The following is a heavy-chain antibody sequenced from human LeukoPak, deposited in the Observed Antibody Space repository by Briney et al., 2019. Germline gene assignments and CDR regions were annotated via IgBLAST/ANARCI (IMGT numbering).Heavy chain of an antibody. J-gene: IGHJ6*02. D-gene: IGHD3/OR15-3a*01. CDR1: GFTFSSYG. Sequence: GGSLRLSCAASGFTFSSYGMHWVRQAPGKGLEWLAFIRSKAYGGTTEYAASVKGRFTISRDDSTSIAFLQMNTLKTEDTAVYYCTRNVPDWNYAMDVWGQGTTVTVS. CDR3: TRNVPDWNYAMDV. CDR2: IRSKAYGGTT. V-gene: IGHV3-49*04.